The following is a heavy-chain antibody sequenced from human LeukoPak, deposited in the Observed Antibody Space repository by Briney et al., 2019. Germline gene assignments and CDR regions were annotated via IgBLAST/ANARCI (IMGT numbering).Heavy chain of an antibody. J-gene: IGHJ4*02. V-gene: IGHV3-7*01. Sequence: GGSLRLSCAVSGFTLRNYWMSGVRQAPGKGLEGVANINQDGSEKYYVDSVKGRFTISRDNAKNSLYLQMNSLRAEDTAVYFCVSTMTFDYWGQGTLVTVSS. CDR2: INQDGSEK. D-gene: IGHD3-22*01. CDR3: VSTMTFDY. CDR1: GFTLRNYW.